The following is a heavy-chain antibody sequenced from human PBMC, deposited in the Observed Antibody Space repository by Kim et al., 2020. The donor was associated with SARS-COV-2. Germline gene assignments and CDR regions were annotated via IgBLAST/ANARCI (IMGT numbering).Heavy chain of an antibody. D-gene: IGHD3-10*01. Sequence: ASVKVSCKASGYTFTSYYMHWVRQAPGQGLEWMGIINPSGGSTSYAQKFQGRVTMTRDTSTSTVYMELSSLRSEDTAVYYCASPSGSYPATRYYYYGMDVWGQGTTVTVSS. V-gene: IGHV1-46*01. CDR1: GYTFTSYY. CDR2: INPSGGST. CDR3: ASPSGSYPATRYYYYGMDV. J-gene: IGHJ6*02.